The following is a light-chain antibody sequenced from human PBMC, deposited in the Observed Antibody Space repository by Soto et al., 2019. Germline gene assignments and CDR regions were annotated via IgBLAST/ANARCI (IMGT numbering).Light chain of an antibody. CDR1: SSVVGTYNY. V-gene: IGLV2-8*01. CDR3: SSYAGSSGLV. CDR2: EVS. J-gene: IGLJ3*02. Sequence: QSVLSQPPSASGSPGQSVTISCTGTSSVVGTYNYVSWYQQHPGKAPKLMIYEVSKRPSGVPDRFSGSKSGNTASLTVSGLQAEDEADYYCSSYAGSSGLVFGGGTKLTVL.